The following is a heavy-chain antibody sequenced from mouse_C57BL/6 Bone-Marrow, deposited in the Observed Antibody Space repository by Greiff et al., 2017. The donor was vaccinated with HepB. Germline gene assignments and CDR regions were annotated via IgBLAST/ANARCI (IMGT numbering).Heavy chain of an antibody. CDR3: GRVGSIGLMAWFAY. V-gene: IGHV5-4*03. J-gene: IGHJ3*01. D-gene: IGHD2-14*01. Sequence: EVKLMESGGGLVKPGGSLKLSCAASGFTFSSYAMSWVRQTPEKRLEWVATISDGGSYTYYPDNVKGRFTISRDNAKNNLYLQMSHLKSEDTAMYYCGRVGSIGLMAWFAYWGQGTLVTVSA. CDR2: ISDGGSYT. CDR1: GFTFSSYA.